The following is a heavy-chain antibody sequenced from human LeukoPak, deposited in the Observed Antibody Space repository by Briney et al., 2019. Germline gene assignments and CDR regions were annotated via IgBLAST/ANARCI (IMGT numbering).Heavy chain of an antibody. CDR1: GFSLSNFE. D-gene: IGHD3-16*02. J-gene: IGHJ4*02. Sequence: PGGSLRLSCAAAGFSLSNFEVNWVRQAPGKGLEGVSYISSSGSTIYYADSVKGRFTISRDNAKNSLYLQMNSLRAEDTAVYYCAREYYDYVWGSYRYNYFDYWGQGTLVTVSS. V-gene: IGHV3-48*03. CDR3: AREYYDYVWGSYRYNYFDY. CDR2: ISSSGSTI.